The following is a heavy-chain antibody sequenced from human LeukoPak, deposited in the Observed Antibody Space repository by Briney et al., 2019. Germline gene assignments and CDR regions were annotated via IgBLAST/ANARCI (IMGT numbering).Heavy chain of an antibody. CDR2: VSTSGVDT. Sequence: PGGSLRLSCAVSGFTFSNYAMSWVRQAPGKGLEWVSGVSTSGVDTYYADSVKGRSTISRDNSKNTLYLQMNSLRAEDTAVYYCAKDQRYWAVWGQGTTVTVSS. CDR1: GFTFSNYA. V-gene: IGHV3-23*01. D-gene: IGHD2-15*01. CDR3: AKDQRYWAV. J-gene: IGHJ6*02.